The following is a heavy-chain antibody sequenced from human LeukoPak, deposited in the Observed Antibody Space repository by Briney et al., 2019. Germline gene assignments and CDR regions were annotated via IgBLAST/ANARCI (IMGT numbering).Heavy chain of an antibody. Sequence: ASVTVSCKASGYTFTGYFMHWVRQAPGQGLEWMGWINPKSGGTNYAQKFQGRVTMTKDTSIYTAYMELSSLRSEDTAVYYCARDHGYYYDSSGYSDYWGQGTLVTVSS. CDR2: INPKSGGT. V-gene: IGHV1-2*02. CDR1: GYTFTGYF. D-gene: IGHD3-22*01. J-gene: IGHJ4*02. CDR3: ARDHGYYYDSSGYSDY.